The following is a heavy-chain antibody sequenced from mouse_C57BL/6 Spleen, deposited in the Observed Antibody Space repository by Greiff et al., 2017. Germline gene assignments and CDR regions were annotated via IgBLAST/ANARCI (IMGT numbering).Heavy chain of an antibody. CDR3: ARDDGYGGFAY. CDR1: GYTFTSYW. J-gene: IGHJ3*01. Sequence: VQLQQSGAELVRPGSSVKLSCKASGYTFTSYWMDWVKQRPGQGLEWIGNIYPSDSETHYNQKFKDKATLTVDKSSSTAYMQLSSLTSEDSAVYYCARDDGYGGFAYWGQGTLVTVSA. D-gene: IGHD2-3*01. V-gene: IGHV1-61*01. CDR2: IYPSDSET.